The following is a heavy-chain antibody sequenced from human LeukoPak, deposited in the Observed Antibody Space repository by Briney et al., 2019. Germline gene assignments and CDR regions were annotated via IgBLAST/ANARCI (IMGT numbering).Heavy chain of an antibody. CDR3: ARRRKTGYSSGPKDDWFDP. CDR2: INPSGGST. J-gene: IGHJ5*02. D-gene: IGHD6-19*01. V-gene: IGHV1-46*01. Sequence: ASVKVSCKASGYTFTSYYMHWVRQAPGQGLERMGIINPSGGSTSYAQKFQGRVTMTRDTSTSTVYMELSSLRSEDTAVYYCARRRKTGYSSGPKDDWFDPWGQGTLVTVSS. CDR1: GYTFTSYY.